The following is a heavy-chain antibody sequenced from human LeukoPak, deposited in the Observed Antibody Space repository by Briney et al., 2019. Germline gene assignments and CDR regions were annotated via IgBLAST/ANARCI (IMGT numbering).Heavy chain of an antibody. CDR1: GGSISSGDYY. Sequence: PSETLSLTCTVSGGSISSGDYYWSWSRQPPGKGLEWIGYIYYSGSTYYNPSLKSRVTISVDTSKNQFSLKLSSVTAADTAVYYCARQNSGSYYYYYGMDVWGQGTTVTVSS. V-gene: IGHV4-30-4*01. CDR2: IYYSGST. CDR3: ARQNSGSYYYYYGMDV. D-gene: IGHD1-26*01. J-gene: IGHJ6*02.